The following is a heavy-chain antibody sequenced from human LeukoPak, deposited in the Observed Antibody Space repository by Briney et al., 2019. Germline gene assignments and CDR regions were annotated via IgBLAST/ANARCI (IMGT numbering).Heavy chain of an antibody. V-gene: IGHV3-7*01. J-gene: IGHJ3*02. CDR1: GFPFSTYW. CDR3: ASYYDPLVGDAFDI. Sequence: GGSLRLSCAASGFPFSTYWMAWVRQAPGKGLEWVAHLYKDGSERYYLDSVKGRFTISRDNAKTTLYLQMNNLRVEDTAVYYCASYYDPLVGDAFDIWGQGAMVMVSS. D-gene: IGHD3-22*01. CDR2: LYKDGSER.